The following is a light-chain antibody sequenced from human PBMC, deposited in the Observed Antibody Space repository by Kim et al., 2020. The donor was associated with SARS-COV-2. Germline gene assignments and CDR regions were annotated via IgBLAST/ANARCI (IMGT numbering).Light chain of an antibody. CDR2: KVF. V-gene: IGKV1-5*03. J-gene: IGKJ4*01. CDR1: QGVSSY. Sequence: ASAGDRVTITCRASQGVSSYLAWYQQKPGKAPKLLIYKVFSLEDGVPSRFSGSGSETEFTLTISSLQPDDFATYYCQQYYSYPLTFGGGTKVDIK. CDR3: QQYYSYPLT.